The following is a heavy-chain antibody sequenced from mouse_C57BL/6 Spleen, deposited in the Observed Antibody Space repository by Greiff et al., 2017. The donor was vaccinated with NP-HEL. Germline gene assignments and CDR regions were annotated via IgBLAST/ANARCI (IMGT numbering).Heavy chain of an antibody. CDR3: ARGVRDWDYFDY. CDR1: GYTFTSYW. CDR2: IHPNSGST. J-gene: IGHJ2*01. V-gene: IGHV1-64*01. Sequence: QVQLQQPGAELVKPGASVKLSCKASGYTFTSYWMHWVKQRPGQGLEWIGMIHPNSGSTNYNEKFKRKATLTVDKSSSTAYMQLSSLTSEDSAVYYCARGVRDWDYFDYWGQGTTLTVSS. D-gene: IGHD4-1*01.